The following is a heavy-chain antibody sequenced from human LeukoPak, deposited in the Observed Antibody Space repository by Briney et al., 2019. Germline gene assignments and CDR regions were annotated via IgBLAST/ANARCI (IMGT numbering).Heavy chain of an antibody. CDR2: INHSGST. Sequence: SETLSLTCAVYGGSFSGYYWSWIRQPPGKGLEWIGEINHSGSTNYNPSLKRRVTISVDTSKNQFSLKLSSVTAADTAVYYCASACSGGSCYNYYYYGMDVWGQGTTVTVSS. V-gene: IGHV4-34*01. CDR3: ASACSGGSCYNYYYYGMDV. J-gene: IGHJ6*02. D-gene: IGHD2-15*01. CDR1: GGSFSGYY.